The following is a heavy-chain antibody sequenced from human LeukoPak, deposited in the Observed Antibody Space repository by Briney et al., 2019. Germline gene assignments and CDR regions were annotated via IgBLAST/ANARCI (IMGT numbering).Heavy chain of an antibody. J-gene: IGHJ3*01. Sequence: GGSPRLSCAVSGFTFSGFWMSWSRQAPGKGQEWVASINSDGSEGYYADVVKGRFTISRDNAKNSLYLQINSLRAEDTAVYYCARSSYSSSSSVWGQGTMVTVSS. CDR3: ARSSYSSSSSV. CDR1: GFTFSGFW. CDR2: INSDGSEG. D-gene: IGHD6-6*01. V-gene: IGHV3-7*03.